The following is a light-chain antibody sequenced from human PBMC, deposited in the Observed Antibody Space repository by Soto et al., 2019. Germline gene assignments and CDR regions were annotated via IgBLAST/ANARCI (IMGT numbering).Light chain of an antibody. Sequence: SALTQPPSASGSPGQSVTISCTGTSSDVGGYNYIAWYQHHPGKAPKLIIYEVNRRPSGVPDRFSGSKSGNTASLTVSGLQAEDEADYYCTSYAGSNNRGVFGSGTKVTVL. CDR3: TSYAGSNNRGV. J-gene: IGLJ1*01. CDR2: EVN. CDR1: SSDVGGYNY. V-gene: IGLV2-8*01.